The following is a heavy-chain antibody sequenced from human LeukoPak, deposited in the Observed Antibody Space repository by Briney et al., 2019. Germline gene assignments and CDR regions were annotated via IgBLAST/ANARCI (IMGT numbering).Heavy chain of an antibody. V-gene: IGHV3-11*01. Sequence: GGSLRLSCAASGFTFSDYYMSWIRQAPGKGLEWVSYISSSGSTTYYADSVKGRFNISRDNAKNSLYLQMNSLRAEDTAVYYCARRAVLPAASDYWGQGTLVTVSS. CDR1: GFTFSDYY. D-gene: IGHD2-2*01. CDR2: ISSSGSTT. CDR3: ARRAVLPAASDY. J-gene: IGHJ4*02.